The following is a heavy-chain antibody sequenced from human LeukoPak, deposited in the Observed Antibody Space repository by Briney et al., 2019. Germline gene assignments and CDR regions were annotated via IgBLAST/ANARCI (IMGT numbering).Heavy chain of an antibody. J-gene: IGHJ3*02. D-gene: IGHD2-2*01. CDR2: IYYSGST. Sequence: SETLSLTCTVSGGSISSYYWSWIRQPPGKGLEWIGYIYYSGSTNYNPSLKSRVTISVDTSKNQFSLKLSSVTAADTAVYYCARLIRDIKYCSSTSCPYDAFDIWGQGTMVTVSS. CDR1: GGSISSYY. V-gene: IGHV4-59*08. CDR3: ARLIRDIKYCSSTSCPYDAFDI.